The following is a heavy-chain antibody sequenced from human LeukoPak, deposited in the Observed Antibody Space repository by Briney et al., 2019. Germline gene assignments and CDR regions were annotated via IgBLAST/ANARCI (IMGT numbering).Heavy chain of an antibody. D-gene: IGHD3-3*01. V-gene: IGHV3-11*01. CDR1: GFTFSDYY. CDR3: ARVYDFWSGYYGYGMDV. CDR2: ISSSGSTI. J-gene: IGHJ6*02. Sequence: GGSLRLSCAASGFTFSDYYMSWVRQAPGKGLEWVSYISSSGSTIYYADSVKGRFTISRDNAKNSLYLQMNSLRAEDTAVYYCARVYDFWSGYYGYGMDVWGQGTTVTVSS.